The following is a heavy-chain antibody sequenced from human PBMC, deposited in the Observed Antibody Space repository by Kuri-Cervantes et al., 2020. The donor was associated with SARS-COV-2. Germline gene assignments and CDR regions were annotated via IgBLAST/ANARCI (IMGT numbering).Heavy chain of an antibody. V-gene: IGHV4-38-2*01. J-gene: IGHJ4*02. Sequence: SETLSLTCAVSGYSISSGYYWGWIRQPPGKGLEWIGSIYHSGSTYYNPSLKSRVTISVDTSKNQFSLKLSSVTAADTAVCYCASSIYCSSTSCYTYGHFDYWGQGTLVTVSS. D-gene: IGHD2-2*02. CDR1: GYSISSGYY. CDR2: IYHSGST. CDR3: ASSIYCSSTSCYTYGHFDY.